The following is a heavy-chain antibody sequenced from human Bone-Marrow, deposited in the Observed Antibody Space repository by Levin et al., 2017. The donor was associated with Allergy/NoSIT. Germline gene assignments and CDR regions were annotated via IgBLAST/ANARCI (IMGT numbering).Heavy chain of an antibody. CDR3: ARGGVTRRDAFDF. Sequence: SETLSLTCTVSGGSVSSGSFYWSWIRQSPGKGLEWIGYINYSGTTDNNPSLKSRVTISVDTSKNQFSLKLRSVTAADTAVYYCARGGVTRRDAFDFWGQGTLVTVSS. CDR2: INYSGTT. J-gene: IGHJ3*01. D-gene: IGHD3-3*01. V-gene: IGHV4-61*01. CDR1: GGSVSSGSFY.